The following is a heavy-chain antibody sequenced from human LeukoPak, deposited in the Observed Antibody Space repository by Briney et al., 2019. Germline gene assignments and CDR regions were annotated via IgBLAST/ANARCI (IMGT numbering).Heavy chain of an antibody. V-gene: IGHV3-11*01. CDR2: ISSSGSTI. CDR3: ASLGPRGRDTAMVTGGGFYYYYYMDV. D-gene: IGHD5-18*01. J-gene: IGHJ6*03. Sequence: GGSLRLSCAASGFTFSGYYMSWIRQAPGKGLECVSYISSSGSTIYYAYSVKGRLTISRDNAKNSLYLQTNSLRAEDTAVYYCASLGPRGRDTAMVTGGGFYYYYYMDVWGKGTTVTVSS. CDR1: GFTFSGYY.